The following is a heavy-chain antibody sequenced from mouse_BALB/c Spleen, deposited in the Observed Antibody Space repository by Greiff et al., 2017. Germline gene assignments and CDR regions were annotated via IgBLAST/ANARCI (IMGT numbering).Heavy chain of an antibody. CDR1: GYTFTSYW. CDR2: INPSTGYT. D-gene: IGHD2-2*01. Sequence: VQLQQSGADLAKPGASVKMSCKASGYTFTSYWMHWVKQRPGQGLEWIGYINPSTGYTEYNQKFKDKATLTADKSSSTAYMQLSSLTSEDSAVYYCARNYGYGYYAMDYWGQGTSVTVSS. CDR3: ARNYGYGYYAMDY. J-gene: IGHJ4*01. V-gene: IGHV1-7*01.